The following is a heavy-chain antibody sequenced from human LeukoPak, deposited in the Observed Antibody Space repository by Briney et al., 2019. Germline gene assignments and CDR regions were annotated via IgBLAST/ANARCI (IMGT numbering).Heavy chain of an antibody. D-gene: IGHD3-16*01. CDR3: ARLRGYGYYYDGMDV. CDR1: GFSLSDYY. CDR2: IGSTI. V-gene: IGHV3-11*04. J-gene: IGHJ6*02. Sequence: GGSLRLSCVASGFSLSDYYMSWIRQAPGKGLEWVSYIGSTIYYADSVKGRFTISRDNAKNSLYLQMNSLRAEDTAVYYCARLRGYGYYYDGMDVWGQGTTVTVSS.